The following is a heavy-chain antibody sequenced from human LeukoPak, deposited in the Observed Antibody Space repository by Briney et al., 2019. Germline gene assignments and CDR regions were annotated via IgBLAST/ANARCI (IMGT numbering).Heavy chain of an antibody. J-gene: IGHJ3*02. Sequence: ASVKVSCTASGGTFSSYAISWVRQAPGQGLEWMGGIIPIFGTANYAQKFQGRVTITADESTSTAYMELSSLRSEDTAVYYCAREGNGVSASDIWGQGTMVTVSS. CDR1: GGTFSSYA. D-gene: IGHD2-8*01. CDR2: IIPIFGTA. V-gene: IGHV1-69*01. CDR3: AREGNGVSASDI.